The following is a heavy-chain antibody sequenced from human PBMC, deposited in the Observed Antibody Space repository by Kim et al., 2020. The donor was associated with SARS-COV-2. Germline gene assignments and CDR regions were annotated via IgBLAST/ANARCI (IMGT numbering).Heavy chain of an antibody. D-gene: IGHD3-10*01. V-gene: IGHV3-9*01. CDR2: ISWNSGRI. Sequence: GGSLRLSCAASGFTFDDYAMHWVRQAPGKGLEWVSGISWNSGRIGYADSVKGRFTISRDNAKNSLYLQMNSLRAEDTALYHCAKDSRGALSYGMDVWGQGTTVTVSS. J-gene: IGHJ6*02. CDR3: AKDSRGALSYGMDV. CDR1: GFTFDDYA.